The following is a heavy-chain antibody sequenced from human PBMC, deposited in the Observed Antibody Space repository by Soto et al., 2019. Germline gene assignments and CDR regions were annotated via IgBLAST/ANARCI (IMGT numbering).Heavy chain of an antibody. J-gene: IGHJ6*03. CDR3: ARDPFGRGYDFWSGSTYYYYMDV. V-gene: IGHV4-59*11. D-gene: IGHD3-3*01. Sequence: SLTLPLTWTVSGGYSVDLDGRRIMQTQGKGLEWIGYIYYSGSTNYNPSLKSRVTISVDTSKNQFSLKLSSVTAADTAVYYCARDPFGRGYDFWSGSTYYYYMDVWGKGTTVTVSS. CDR2: IYYSGST. CDR1: GGYSVDLD.